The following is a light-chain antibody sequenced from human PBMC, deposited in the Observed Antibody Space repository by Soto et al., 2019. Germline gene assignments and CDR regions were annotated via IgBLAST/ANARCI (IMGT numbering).Light chain of an antibody. J-gene: IGKJ4*01. CDR2: AAS. CDR3: QKYTNVPA. CDR1: QGISNY. V-gene: IGKV1-27*01. Sequence: DIQMTQSPSSLSASVGDRATITCRASQGISNYLAWYQQIPGKVPKLLISAASTLQSGVPSRFSGSGSGTDFTLTISNLQPEDVATYYCQKYTNVPAFGGGTKVEIK.